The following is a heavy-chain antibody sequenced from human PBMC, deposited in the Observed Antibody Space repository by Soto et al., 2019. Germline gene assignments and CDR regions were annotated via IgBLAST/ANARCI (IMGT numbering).Heavy chain of an antibody. Sequence: GGSLRLSCAASGFTFSGYWMHWVRQAPGKGLVWVSRINSDGSSTSYADSVKGRFTISRDNAKNTLYLQMNSLRAEDTAVYYCAREREGYCSGGSCPQLDYYYGMDVWGQGTTVTVSS. CDR2: INSDGSST. D-gene: IGHD2-15*01. CDR3: AREREGYCSGGSCPQLDYYYGMDV. V-gene: IGHV3-74*01. CDR1: GFTFSGYW. J-gene: IGHJ6*02.